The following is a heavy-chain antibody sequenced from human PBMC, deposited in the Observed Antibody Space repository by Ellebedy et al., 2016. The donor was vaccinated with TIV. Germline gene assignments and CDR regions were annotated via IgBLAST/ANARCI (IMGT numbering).Heavy chain of an antibody. D-gene: IGHD2-15*01. Sequence: GESLKISCAASGFTFSSYSMNWVRQAPGKGLEWVSHISSSNTTIYYADSVKGRFTISRDNAKNSLYLQMNSLRDEDTAVYYCASEGGSVGDYWGQGTLVTVS. V-gene: IGHV3-48*02. CDR3: ASEGGSVGDY. CDR1: GFTFSSYS. J-gene: IGHJ4*02. CDR2: ISSSNTTI.